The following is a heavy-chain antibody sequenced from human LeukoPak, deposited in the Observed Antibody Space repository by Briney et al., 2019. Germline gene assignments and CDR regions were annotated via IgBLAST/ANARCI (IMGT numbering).Heavy chain of an antibody. D-gene: IGHD2-21*02. CDR3: ARDSSPYCGDDCYFDAFDL. CDR2: INRDGSKN. Sequence: GGPLRLSCAVSEFTFGSYWMTWVRQAPGKGLEWVANINRDGSKNHFVDSVKGRFTISRDNAKNFLNLQMNSLRAEDTAVYFCARDSSPYCGDDCYFDAFDLWGQGTMVTVSS. J-gene: IGHJ3*01. CDR1: EFTFGSYW. V-gene: IGHV3-7*03.